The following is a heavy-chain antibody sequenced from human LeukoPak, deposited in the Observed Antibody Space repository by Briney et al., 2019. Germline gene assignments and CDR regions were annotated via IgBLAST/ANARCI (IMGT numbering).Heavy chain of an antibody. Sequence: GGPLRLSCAASGFTFSPYPMNWVRQAPGKGLEWVSYISGGSDTIHYADSVKGRFTISRDNAKNSLYLQMNSLGAGDTAVYYCARDLGRDRYFDSWGQGTLVTVSS. V-gene: IGHV3-48*04. D-gene: IGHD5-24*01. CDR2: ISGGSDTI. CDR3: ARDLGRDRYFDS. CDR1: GFTFSPYP. J-gene: IGHJ4*02.